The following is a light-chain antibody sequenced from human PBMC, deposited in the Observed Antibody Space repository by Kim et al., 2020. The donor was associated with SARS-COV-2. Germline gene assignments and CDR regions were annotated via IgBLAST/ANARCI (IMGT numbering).Light chain of an antibody. CDR1: ALPKQY. CDR2: EDT. CDR3: QSADSSDTFWV. J-gene: IGLJ3*02. Sequence: SYELTQPTSVSVSPGQTARITCSGDALPKQYVYWFQQKPGQAPVVVIYEDTERPSGIPERFSGSTSGTTVTLTISGVQAEDEADYYCQSADSSDTFWVFG. V-gene: IGLV3-25*03.